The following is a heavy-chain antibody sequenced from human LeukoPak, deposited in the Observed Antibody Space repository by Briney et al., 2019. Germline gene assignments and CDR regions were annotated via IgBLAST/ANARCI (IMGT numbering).Heavy chain of an antibody. Sequence: SSVKVSCKPSGGTFSSYSISWVRQAPGQGLEWTGWISAYNGNTNYAQKLQRRVTMTTDTSTSTAYMELRSLRPDDTAVYYCARSVDTAMASDFDYWGQGTLVTVSS. J-gene: IGHJ4*02. V-gene: IGHV1-18*01. CDR1: GGTFSSYS. CDR2: ISAYNGNT. CDR3: ARSVDTAMASDFDY. D-gene: IGHD5-18*01.